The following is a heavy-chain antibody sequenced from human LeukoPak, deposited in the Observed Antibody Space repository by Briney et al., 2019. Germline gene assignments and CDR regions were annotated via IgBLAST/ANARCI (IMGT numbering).Heavy chain of an antibody. V-gene: IGHV1-3*01. CDR3: AREGRYNWNDTPFDY. CDR2: INAGNGNT. D-gene: IGHD1-20*01. J-gene: IGHJ4*02. Sequence: ASVKVSCKASGYTFTSYAMHWVRQAPGQRLEWMGWINAGNGNTKYSQKFQGRVTITRDTSASTAYMELSSLRSEDTAVYYCAREGRYNWNDTPFDYWGQGTLVTVSS. CDR1: GYTFTSYA.